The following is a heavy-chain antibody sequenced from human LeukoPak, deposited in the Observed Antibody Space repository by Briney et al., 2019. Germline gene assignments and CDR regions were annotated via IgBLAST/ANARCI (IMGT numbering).Heavy chain of an antibody. D-gene: IGHD6-19*01. CDR1: GYTFTGYY. CDR2: INPNSGGT. Sequence: ASVKVSCKASGYTFTGYYMHWVRQAPGQGLEWMGWINPNSGGTNYAQKFQGRVTMTRDTSISTAYMELSRLRSDDTAVYYCARAGEQWPGIEATDYWGQGTLVTVSS. V-gene: IGHV1-2*02. CDR3: ARAGEQWPGIEATDY. J-gene: IGHJ4*02.